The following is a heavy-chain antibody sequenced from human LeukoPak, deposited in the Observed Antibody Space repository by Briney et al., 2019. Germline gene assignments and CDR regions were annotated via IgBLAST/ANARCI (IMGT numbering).Heavy chain of an antibody. Sequence: GGSLRLSCAASGFTFSSYGMHWVRQAPGKGLEWVAVISYDGSNKYYADSVKGRFTIPRDNSKNTLYLQMNSLRAEDTAVYYCAKGVDTATDYWGQGTLVTVSS. CDR3: AKGVDTATDY. J-gene: IGHJ4*02. CDR1: GFTFSSYG. V-gene: IGHV3-30*18. CDR2: ISYDGSNK. D-gene: IGHD5-18*01.